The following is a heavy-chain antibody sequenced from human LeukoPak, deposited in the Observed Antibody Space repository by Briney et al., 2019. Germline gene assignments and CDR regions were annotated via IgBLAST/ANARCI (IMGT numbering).Heavy chain of an antibody. CDR2: IGTAGDP. CDR3: ARGGSSSGSGSYYYYGMDV. Sequence: GSLRLSCAASGFTFSSYDMHWVRQATGKGLEGVSAIGTAGDPYYPGSVKGRFTISRENAKNSLYLKMNSLSAGDTAVYYCARGGSSSGSGSYYYYGMDVWRKGTTVTVSS. CDR1: GFTFSSYD. J-gene: IGHJ6*04. D-gene: IGHD3-10*01. V-gene: IGHV3-13*05.